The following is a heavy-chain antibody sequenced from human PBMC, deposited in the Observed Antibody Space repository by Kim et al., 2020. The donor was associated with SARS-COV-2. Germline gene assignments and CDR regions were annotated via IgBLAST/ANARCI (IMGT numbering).Heavy chain of an antibody. D-gene: IGHD1-26*01. Sequence: PSFQGQVTISADKSISTAYLQWSSLKASDTAMYYCARRRGLSGSSSYFDYWGQGTLVTVSS. CDR3: ARRRGLSGSSSYFDY. J-gene: IGHJ4*02. V-gene: IGHV5-51*01.